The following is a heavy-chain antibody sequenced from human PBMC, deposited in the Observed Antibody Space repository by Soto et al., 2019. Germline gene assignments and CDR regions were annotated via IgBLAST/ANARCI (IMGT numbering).Heavy chain of an antibody. CDR1: GFTFSSYA. J-gene: IGHJ6*02. Sequence: QVQLVESGGGVVQPGRSLRLSCAASGFTFSSYAMHWVRQAPGKGLEWVAVISYDGSKKYYADSVKGRFTISRDNSKNTLYLQMYSLRAEDTAVYYCARARYCISTSCYLYYGMDVWGQGTTVTVSS. V-gene: IGHV3-30-3*01. D-gene: IGHD2-2*01. CDR3: ARARYCISTSCYLYYGMDV. CDR2: ISYDGSKK.